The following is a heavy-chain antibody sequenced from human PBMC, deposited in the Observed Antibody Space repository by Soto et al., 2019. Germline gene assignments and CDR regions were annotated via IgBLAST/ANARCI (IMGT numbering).Heavy chain of an antibody. Sequence: GGSLRLSCAASGFTFSSYAMSWVRQAPGKGLEWVSAISGSGSSTYYADSVKGRFTISRDNSKNTLYLQMNSLRAEDTAVYYCANDDFASGYYQPAFDIWGQGTMVTVSS. V-gene: IGHV3-23*01. CDR3: ANDDFASGYYQPAFDI. J-gene: IGHJ3*02. CDR1: GFTFSSYA. D-gene: IGHD3-3*01. CDR2: ISGSGSST.